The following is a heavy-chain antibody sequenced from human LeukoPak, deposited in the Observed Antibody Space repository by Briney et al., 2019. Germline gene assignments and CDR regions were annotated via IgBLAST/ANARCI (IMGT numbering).Heavy chain of an antibody. CDR3: ARARAAAGTLFDY. V-gene: IGHV1-69*10. D-gene: IGHD6-13*01. Sequence: SVKVSCKASGGTFSSYAISWVRQAPGQGLEWMGGIIPIFGIANYAQKFQGRVTITADKSTSTAYMELSSLRSEDTAVYYCARARAAAGTLFDYWGQGTLVTVSS. CDR2: IIPIFGIA. CDR1: GGTFSSYA. J-gene: IGHJ4*02.